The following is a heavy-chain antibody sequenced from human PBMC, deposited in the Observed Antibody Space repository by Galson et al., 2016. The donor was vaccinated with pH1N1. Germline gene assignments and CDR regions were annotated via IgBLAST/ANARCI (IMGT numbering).Heavy chain of an antibody. CDR2: TYYRSEWYH. D-gene: IGHD6-13*01. J-gene: IGHJ5*02. V-gene: IGHV6-1*01. Sequence: ISGDSVSSNSVAWNWIRQSPSRGLEWLGRTYYRSEWYHDYAVSVRSRITINPDTSKNHFSLRLTSVTPEDTAVYYCARAPVAAAGDWFDPWGQGTQVTASS. CDR3: ARAPVAAAGDWFDP. CDR1: GDSVSSNSVA.